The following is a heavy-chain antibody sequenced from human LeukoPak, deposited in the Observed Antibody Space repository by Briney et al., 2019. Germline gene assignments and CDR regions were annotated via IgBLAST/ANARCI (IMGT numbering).Heavy chain of an antibody. CDR3: ARGTVPADTKFDY. CDR1: GFTFSSYS. Sequence: PGGSLRLSCAASGFTFSSYSMNWVRQAPGKGLEWVSSISGSSNYIYYADSAKGRFTISRDNAKNSLYLQMNSLRAEDTAVYYCARGTVPADTKFDYWGQGTLVTVSS. V-gene: IGHV3-21*01. D-gene: IGHD2-2*01. CDR2: ISGSSNYI. J-gene: IGHJ4*02.